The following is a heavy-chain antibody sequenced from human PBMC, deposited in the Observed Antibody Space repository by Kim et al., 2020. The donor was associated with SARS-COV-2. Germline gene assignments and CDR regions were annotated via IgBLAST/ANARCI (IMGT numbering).Heavy chain of an antibody. V-gene: IGHV1-18*04. CDR3: ARDFLWELLNSYYYYGMDV. D-gene: IGHD1-26*01. J-gene: IGHJ6*02. CDR1: GYTFTSYG. Sequence: ASVKVSCKASGYTFTSYGISWVRQAPGQGLEWMGWISAYNGNTNYAQKLQGRVTMTTDTSTSTAYMELRSLRSDDTAVYYCARDFLWELLNSYYYYGMDVWGQGTTVTVSS. CDR2: ISAYNGNT.